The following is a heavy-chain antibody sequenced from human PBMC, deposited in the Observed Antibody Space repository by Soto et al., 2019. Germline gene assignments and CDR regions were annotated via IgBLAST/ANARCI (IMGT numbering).Heavy chain of an antibody. CDR2: TYYRSKWYN. Sequence: SQTLSLTCAISGDSVSSNSAAWNWIRQSPSRGLEWLGRTYYRSKWYNDYAVSVKSRITINPDTSKNQFSLQLNSVTPDDTAVYYCARXRPGYYRGDYYYYGMDVWGQGTTVTVSS. J-gene: IGHJ6*02. V-gene: IGHV6-1*01. CDR1: GDSVSSNSAA. D-gene: IGHD3-9*01. CDR3: ARXRPGYYRGDYYYYGMDV.